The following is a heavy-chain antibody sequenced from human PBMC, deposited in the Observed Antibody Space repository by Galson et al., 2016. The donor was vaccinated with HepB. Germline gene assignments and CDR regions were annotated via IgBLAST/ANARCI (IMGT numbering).Heavy chain of an antibody. V-gene: IGHV4-59*01. Sequence: SETLSLTCTVSGGSISSYHWSWIRQTPGKGLEWIGYIYHNYHIGSTNYNPSLKSRLTISIDTSKNQFSLKLSSVTAADTAVYYCARLWFGEFPYFDYWGQGTLVSVSS. D-gene: IGHD3-10*01. J-gene: IGHJ4*02. CDR3: ARLWFGEFPYFDY. CDR1: GGSISSYH. CDR2: IYHNYHIGST.